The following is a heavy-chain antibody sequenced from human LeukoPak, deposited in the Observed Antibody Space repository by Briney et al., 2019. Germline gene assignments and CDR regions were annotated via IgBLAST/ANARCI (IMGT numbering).Heavy chain of an antibody. Sequence: GGSLRLSCAASGFTFSSYSMNWVRQAPGKGLEWVSAIGTVGDTYYSGSVKGRFTISRENVKNSLYLQMNSLRAGDTAMYYCARGVRDGYSFGGFDIWGQGTMVTVSS. V-gene: IGHV3-13*01. J-gene: IGHJ3*02. CDR3: ARGVRDGYSFGGFDI. CDR1: GFTFSSYS. D-gene: IGHD5-24*01. CDR2: IGTVGDT.